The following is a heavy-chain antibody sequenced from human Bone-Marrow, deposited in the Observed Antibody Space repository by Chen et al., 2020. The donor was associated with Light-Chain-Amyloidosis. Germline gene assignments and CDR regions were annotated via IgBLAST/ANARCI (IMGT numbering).Heavy chain of an antibody. Sequence: EVQLEQSGPEVKKPGESLKISCKGSGYTFPNYWIGWVRQMPGKGLAGMGVIYPDDSDARYSPSFEGQVTISADKSITTAYLQWRSRKASDTAMYYCARRRDGYNFDYWGQGTLVTVSS. CDR2: IYPDDSDA. D-gene: IGHD5-12*01. CDR1: GYTFPNYW. V-gene: IGHV5-51*01. CDR3: ARRRDGYNFDY. J-gene: IGHJ4*02.